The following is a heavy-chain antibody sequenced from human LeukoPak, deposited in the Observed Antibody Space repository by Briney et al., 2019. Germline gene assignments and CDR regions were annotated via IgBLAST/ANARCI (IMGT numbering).Heavy chain of an antibody. D-gene: IGHD3-3*01. CDR2: ISSSSSYI. J-gene: IGHJ6*03. Sequence: GGSLRLSCAASGFTFSSYSMNWVRQAPGKGLEWVSSISSSSSYIYYADSVKGRFTISRDNAKNSMYLQMNSLRAEDTAVYYCARGGVYYDFWSGYQQGYMDVWGKGTTVTVSS. V-gene: IGHV3-21*01. CDR1: GFTFSSYS. CDR3: ARGGVYYDFWSGYQQGYMDV.